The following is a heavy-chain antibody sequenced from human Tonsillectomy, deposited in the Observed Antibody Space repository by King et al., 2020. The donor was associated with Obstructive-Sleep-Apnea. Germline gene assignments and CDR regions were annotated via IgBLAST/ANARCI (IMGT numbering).Heavy chain of an antibody. Sequence: VQLVESGGGLVQPGGSLRLSCAASGFTFSSYAMSWFRQAPGKGLEWVSPISGSGGSTYYADSVMGRFTISRDNSKNTLYLQMNSLGAEDTAVYYCAKKACTNGECWNDYWGQGTLVTVSS. CDR2: ISGSGGST. CDR1: GFTFSSYA. D-gene: IGHD2-8*01. J-gene: IGHJ4*02. V-gene: IGHV3-23*04. CDR3: AKKACTNGECWNDY.